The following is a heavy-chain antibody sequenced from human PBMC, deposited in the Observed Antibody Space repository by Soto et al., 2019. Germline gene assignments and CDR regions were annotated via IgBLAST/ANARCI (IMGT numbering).Heavy chain of an antibody. J-gene: IGHJ4*02. V-gene: IGHV3-23*01. CDR2: ITGSGVDT. CDR1: RFTFSSYA. Sequence: GGSLRLSCVASRFTFSSYAMSWVRQAPGKGLEWVSAITGSGVDTYYADSVKGRFVISRDNSKNTLFLQMNSLRAKDTAVYYCAKHLSDRSGYYNDYWGQGTLVTVSS. D-gene: IGHD3-22*01. CDR3: AKHLSDRSGYYNDY.